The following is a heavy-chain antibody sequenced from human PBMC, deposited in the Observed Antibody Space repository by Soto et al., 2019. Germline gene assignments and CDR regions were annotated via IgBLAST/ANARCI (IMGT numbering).Heavy chain of an antibody. CDR3: ARDGKDPGNPGSAFDI. Sequence: GGSLRLSCAASGFTFSSYAMHWVRQAPGKGLEWVAVISYDGSNKYYADSVKGRFTISRDNSKNTLYLQMNSLRAEDTAVYYCARDGKDPGNPGSAFDIWGQGTMVTVSS. D-gene: IGHD6-13*01. CDR2: ISYDGSNK. CDR1: GFTFSSYA. V-gene: IGHV3-30-3*01. J-gene: IGHJ3*02.